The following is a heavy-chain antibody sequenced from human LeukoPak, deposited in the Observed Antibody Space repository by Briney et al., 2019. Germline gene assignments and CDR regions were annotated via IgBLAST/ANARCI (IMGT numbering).Heavy chain of an antibody. CDR2: ISARGGT. V-gene: IGHV3-23*01. Sequence: GGSLRLSCAASGFTFSSYAMTWVCQAPGKGLEWVSGISARGGTYYADSVKGRFTLSRDNSKDTLHLQMNSLRAEDTAIYYCAKGGASSGGYDCWGQGTLVTVSS. CDR1: GFTFSSYA. D-gene: IGHD2-15*01. J-gene: IGHJ4*02. CDR3: AKGGASSGGYDC.